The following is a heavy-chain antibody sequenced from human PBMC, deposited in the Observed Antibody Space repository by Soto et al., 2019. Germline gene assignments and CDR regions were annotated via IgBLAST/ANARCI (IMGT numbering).Heavy chain of an antibody. CDR1: GYTFSDFD. CDR2: MNAKSGDT. J-gene: IGHJ6*02. D-gene: IGHD3-16*01. Sequence: QAHLEQSGAELKRPGASVKVSCKASGYTFSDFDINWLRQASGQGPEWRGWMNAKSGDTFFPQSFQGKFNMTWDTSLITAYMEVGSLTSDDTAIYYCARGNPVNYAGFDVWGQGTTVAVSS. CDR3: ARGNPVNYAGFDV. V-gene: IGHV1-8*01.